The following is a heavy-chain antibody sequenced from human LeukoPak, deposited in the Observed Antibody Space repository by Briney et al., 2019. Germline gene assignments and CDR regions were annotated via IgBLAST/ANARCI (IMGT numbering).Heavy chain of an antibody. J-gene: IGHJ4*02. CDR2: ISGSGGST. D-gene: IGHD2-2*01. CDR1: GFTFSSYA. V-gene: IGHV3-23*01. Sequence: PGGSLRLSCAASGFTFSSYAMSWVRQAPGKGLEWVSAISGSGGSTHYADSVKGRFTISRDNSKNTLYLQMNSLRAEDTAVYYCAKPPYQLLFAGKGVIDYWGQGTLVTVSS. CDR3: AKPPYQLLFAGKGVIDY.